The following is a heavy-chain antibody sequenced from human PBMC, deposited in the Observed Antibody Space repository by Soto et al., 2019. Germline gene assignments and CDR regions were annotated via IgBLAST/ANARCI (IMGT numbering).Heavy chain of an antibody. J-gene: IGHJ4*02. CDR3: ARGEYSSSFFRGTLARAPVGY. CDR1: GYTFTSYD. D-gene: IGHD6-6*01. CDR2: MNPNSGNT. V-gene: IGHV1-8*01. Sequence: ASVKVSCKASGYTFTSYDINWVRQATGQGLEWMGWMNPNSGNTGYAQKFQGRVTMTRNTSISTAYMELSSLRSEDTAVYYCARGEYSSSFFRGTLARAPVGYWGQGTLVTVSS.